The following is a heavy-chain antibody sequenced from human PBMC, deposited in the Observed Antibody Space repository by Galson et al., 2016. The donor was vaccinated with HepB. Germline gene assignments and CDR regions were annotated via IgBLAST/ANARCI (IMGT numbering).Heavy chain of an antibody. CDR3: ARQVAVGYSSSPPDY. D-gene: IGHD6-6*01. V-gene: IGHV5-10-1*01. CDR2: IDPSDSYT. J-gene: IGHJ4*02. CDR1: GYSFTNYW. Sequence: QSGAEVKKPGESLRISCKGSGYSFTNYWISWVRQMPGKGLEWMGRIDPSDSYTNYSPSFQGHVTISADKSISTAFLQWSSLKASDTAMYYCARQVAVGYSSSPPDYWGQGTLVTVSS.